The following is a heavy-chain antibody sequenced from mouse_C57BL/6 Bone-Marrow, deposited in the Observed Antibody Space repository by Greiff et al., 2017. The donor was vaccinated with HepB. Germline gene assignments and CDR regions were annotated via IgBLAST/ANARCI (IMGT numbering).Heavy chain of an antibody. J-gene: IGHJ3*01. V-gene: IGHV1-5*01. Sequence: EVQLQQSGTVLARPGASVKMSCKTSGYTFTSYWMPWVKQRPGQGLEWIGAIYPGNSDTSYNQKFKGKAKLTAVTSASTAYMELSSLTNEDSAVYYCTRGRLYYYGSSPFAYWGQGTLVTVSA. CDR2: IYPGNSDT. CDR1: GYTFTSYW. D-gene: IGHD1-1*01. CDR3: TRGRLYYYGSSPFAY.